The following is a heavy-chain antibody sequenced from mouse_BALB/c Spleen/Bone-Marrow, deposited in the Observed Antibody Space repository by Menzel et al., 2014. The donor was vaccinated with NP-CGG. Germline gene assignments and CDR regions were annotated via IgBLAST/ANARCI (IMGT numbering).Heavy chain of an antibody. Sequence: QVQLQQSGPGPVAPSQSLSITCTVSGFSLTNYCVHWVRQPPGKGLEWLGAIWAGGSTNYKSALMSRLSISKDNTKSRGCLKMSSLQTDESAMYYCARDGATAAMAYWGQGTLVTVSA. CDR3: ARDGATAAMAY. J-gene: IGHJ3*01. V-gene: IGHV2-9*02. CDR1: GFSLTNYC. D-gene: IGHD1-2*01. CDR2: IWAGGST.